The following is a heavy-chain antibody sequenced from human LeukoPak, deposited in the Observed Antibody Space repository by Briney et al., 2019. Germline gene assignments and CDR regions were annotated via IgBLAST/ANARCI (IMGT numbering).Heavy chain of an antibody. Sequence: SETLSLTCTVSGASIGSYFWSWIRQPPGKGLEWIGYIYYGGGTNYNPSFESRITISVDMSKNRISLNLTSMTASDMAIYYCARERGDYDSDNWFDSWGQGTLVTVSS. CDR2: IYYGGGT. D-gene: IGHD4-17*01. J-gene: IGHJ5*01. CDR3: ARERGDYDSDNWFDS. CDR1: GASIGSYF. V-gene: IGHV4-59*01.